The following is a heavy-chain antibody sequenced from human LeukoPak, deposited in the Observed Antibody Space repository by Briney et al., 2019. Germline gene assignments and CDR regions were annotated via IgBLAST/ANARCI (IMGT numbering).Heavy chain of an antibody. CDR1: GDSISTYY. J-gene: IGHJ4*02. CDR3: ARLRWQLVGPYFDY. D-gene: IGHD1-26*01. Sequence: SETLSLTCSFSGDSISTYYWSWIRQSPEKGLEWIGHIYSSGNTDYNSSLKSRVTISVDASKSQFSLRLSSVTVTDTAVYYCARLRWQLVGPYFDYWGQGILVTVSS. CDR2: IYSSGNT. V-gene: IGHV4-59*01.